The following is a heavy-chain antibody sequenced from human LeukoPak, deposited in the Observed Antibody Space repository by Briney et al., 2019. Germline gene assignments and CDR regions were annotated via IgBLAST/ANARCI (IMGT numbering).Heavy chain of an antibody. D-gene: IGHD6-19*01. CDR1: GFTFSAYW. V-gene: IGHV3-7*04. CDR3: TRDGSGRSAY. CDR2: IKSDGTET. Sequence: GGSLRLSCAASGFTFSAYWMGWVRQGPGKGLEWVANIKSDGTETFSEDSVKGRFTISRDNAKNSLYLNMNSLRAEDTAMYYCTRDGSGRSAYWGQGTLVTVSS. J-gene: IGHJ4*02.